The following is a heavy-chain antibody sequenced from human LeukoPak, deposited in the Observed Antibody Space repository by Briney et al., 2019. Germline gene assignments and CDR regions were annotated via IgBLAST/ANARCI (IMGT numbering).Heavy chain of an antibody. CDR3: ATGTIYCSSCSGDY. V-gene: IGHV1-24*01. CDR1: GYSLTELS. Sequence: EASVKVSCKVSGYSLTELSMHWVRQAPGKGLEWMGGFDPDDGETPLFAQKFQGRVSMTEGTSTDTAYMELSSLSSEDTAVYYCATGTIYCSSCSGDYWGQGTLVTVSS. J-gene: IGHJ4*02. CDR2: FDPDDGET. D-gene: IGHD2-2*01.